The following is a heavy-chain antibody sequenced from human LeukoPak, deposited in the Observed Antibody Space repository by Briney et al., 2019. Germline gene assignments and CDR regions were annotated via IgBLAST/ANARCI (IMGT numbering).Heavy chain of an antibody. Sequence: ASVKVSCKASGYTFTSYGISWVRQAPGQGLEWMGWISAYNGNTNYAQKLQGRVTMTTDTSTSPAYMELRSLRSDDTAVYYCARAREDYDSSGYHSDYWGQGTLLTVSS. CDR1: GYTFTSYG. V-gene: IGHV1-18*01. CDR3: ARAREDYDSSGYHSDY. J-gene: IGHJ4*02. CDR2: ISAYNGNT. D-gene: IGHD3-22*01.